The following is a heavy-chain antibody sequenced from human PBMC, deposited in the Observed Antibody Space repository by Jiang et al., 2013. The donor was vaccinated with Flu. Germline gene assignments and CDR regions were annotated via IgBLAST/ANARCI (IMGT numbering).Heavy chain of an antibody. CDR2: IRSKAYGGTT. CDR3: TRGGLISSNWFDY. CDR1: GFNLGDYA. Sequence: RLSCTASGFNLGDYAMSWVRQAPGKGLEWVGFIRSKAYGGTTEYAASVKGRFTISRDDSKSIAYLQMNSLKTEDTAVYYCTRGGLISSNWFDYWGQGTLVTVSS. J-gene: IGHJ4*02. V-gene: IGHV3-49*04. D-gene: IGHD1-1*01.